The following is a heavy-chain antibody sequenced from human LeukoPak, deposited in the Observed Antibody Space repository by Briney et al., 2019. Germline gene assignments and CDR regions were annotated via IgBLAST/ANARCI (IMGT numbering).Heavy chain of an antibody. CDR1: GFTFSSYS. CDR3: ARDLWNPAAAGLGYYYYYYYGMDV. Sequence: NSGGSLRLSCATSGFTFSSYSMNWVRQAPGKGLEWVSSISSSSSYIYYADSVKGRFTISRDNAKNSLYLQMNSLRAEDTAVYYCARDLWNPAAAGLGYYYYYYYGMDVWGQGTTVTVSS. V-gene: IGHV3-21*01. J-gene: IGHJ6*02. D-gene: IGHD6-13*01. CDR2: ISSSSSYI.